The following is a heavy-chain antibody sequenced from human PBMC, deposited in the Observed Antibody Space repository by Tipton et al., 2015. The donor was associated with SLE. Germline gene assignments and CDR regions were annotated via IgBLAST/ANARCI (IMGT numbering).Heavy chain of an antibody. Sequence: TLSLTCTVSGGSITTNSFYWGWIRQPPGKGLEWIGSMFHSGTTFYNPSLKSRVNISLDTSKNQFSLNLRSLTAADTAVYYCAGDRGINCVAFVTCGLGTLVTVSS. CDR3: AGDRGINCVAFVT. V-gene: IGHV4-39*07. CDR1: GGSITTNSFY. CDR2: MFHSGTT. J-gene: IGHJ3*02. D-gene: IGHD1-20*01.